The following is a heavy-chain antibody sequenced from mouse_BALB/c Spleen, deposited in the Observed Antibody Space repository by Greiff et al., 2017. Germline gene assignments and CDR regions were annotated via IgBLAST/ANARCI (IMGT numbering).Heavy chain of an antibody. D-gene: IGHD2-4*01. CDR1: GYTFTSNT. CDR3: ARYDYDGAMDY. CDR2: INPSSGYT. Sequence: VQLPESAAELARPGASVKMSCKASGYTFTSNTMHWVKQRPGLGLEWIGYINPSSGYTEYNQKFKDTTTLTADKSSSTADMQLSSLTSEDSAVYYCARYDYDGAMDYWWEGTSVTVSS. J-gene: IGHJ4*01. V-gene: IGHV1-4*02.